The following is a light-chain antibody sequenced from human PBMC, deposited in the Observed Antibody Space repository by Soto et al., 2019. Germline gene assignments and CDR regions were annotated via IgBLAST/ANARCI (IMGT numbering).Light chain of an antibody. J-gene: IGLJ2*01. V-gene: IGLV2-14*01. CDR3: SSYTSSSTSVL. CDR1: SSDVGGYNY. CDR2: EVN. Sequence: QSALTQPASVSGSPGQSITISCTGTSSDVGGYNYVSWYQQNPGKAPKLMIYEVNNRPAGVSNRFSGSKSGNTAFLTISGLQAEDEADYYCSSYTSSSTSVLFGGGTQLTVL.